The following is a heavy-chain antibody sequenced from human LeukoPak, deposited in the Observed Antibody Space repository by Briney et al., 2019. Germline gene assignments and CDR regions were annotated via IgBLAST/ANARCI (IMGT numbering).Heavy chain of an antibody. CDR1: GYTFTSYG. CDR3: TRGDHYYDSSGYYSPPDY. Sequence: GASVKVSCKASGYTFTSYGISWVRQSPGQVLEWMGWISAYNGNTNYAQKLQGRVTMTTDTSTSTAYMELRSLRSDDTDVYYCTRGDHYYDSSGYYSPPDYWGQGTLVTVSS. J-gene: IGHJ4*02. D-gene: IGHD3-22*01. CDR2: ISAYNGNT. V-gene: IGHV1-18*01.